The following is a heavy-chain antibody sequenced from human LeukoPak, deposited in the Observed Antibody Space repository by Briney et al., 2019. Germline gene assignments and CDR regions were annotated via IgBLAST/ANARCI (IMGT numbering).Heavy chain of an antibody. J-gene: IGHJ4*02. CDR1: GGSLSSSSYY. CDR3: ARHDSSGYYYFDY. Sequence: KPSETLSLTCTVSGGSLSSSSYYWGWIRQPPGKGLEWIGSIYYSGSTHYNPSLKSRVTISVDTSKNQFSLKLSSVTAADTAVYYCARHDSSGYYYFDYWGQGTLVTVSS. V-gene: IGHV4-39*01. CDR2: IYYSGST. D-gene: IGHD3-22*01.